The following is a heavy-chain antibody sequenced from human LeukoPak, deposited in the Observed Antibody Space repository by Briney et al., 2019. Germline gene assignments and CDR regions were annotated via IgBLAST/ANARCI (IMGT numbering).Heavy chain of an antibody. D-gene: IGHD4-17*01. CDR3: AKETYPYGDYDSSWFDY. V-gene: IGHV3-23*01. Sequence: GGSLRLSCAASGFIFSSYAMSWVRQAPGKGLEWVSAISGSGGSTYYADSVKGRFTISRDNSKNTLYLQMNSLRAEDTAVYYCAKETYPYGDYDSSWFDYWGQGTLVTVSS. CDR2: ISGSGGST. J-gene: IGHJ4*02. CDR1: GFIFSSYA.